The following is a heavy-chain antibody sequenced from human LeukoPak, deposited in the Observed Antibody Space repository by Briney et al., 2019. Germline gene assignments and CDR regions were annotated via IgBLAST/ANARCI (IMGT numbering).Heavy chain of an antibody. V-gene: IGHV3-23*01. J-gene: IGHJ4*02. D-gene: IGHD3-9*01. CDR1: GFTFSNYA. Sequence: PGASLRLSCAASGFTFSNYAMSWVRQAPGKGLEWASAVSGRDDSTYYADSVKGRFTISRDNSKNTLYLQMNSLRAEDTAVYYCAKWGDYDILTGYYDSDYWGQGTLVTVSS. CDR2: VSGRDDST. CDR3: AKWGDYDILTGYYDSDY.